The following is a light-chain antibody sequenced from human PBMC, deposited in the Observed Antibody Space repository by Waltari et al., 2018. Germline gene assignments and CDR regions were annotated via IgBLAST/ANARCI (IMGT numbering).Light chain of an antibody. J-gene: IGLJ1*01. CDR3: CSSAGSNTYV. V-gene: IGLV2-11*01. Sequence: QSALTQPRSVSGSPGQSVTISCTGTSSDVGGYDYVSWYQQHPGKAPKLMIYDVSERPSGVPARVSGSRSGNTASLTISGLQAEDEADYYCCSSAGSNTYVFGTGTKVTVL. CDR2: DVS. CDR1: SSDVGGYDY.